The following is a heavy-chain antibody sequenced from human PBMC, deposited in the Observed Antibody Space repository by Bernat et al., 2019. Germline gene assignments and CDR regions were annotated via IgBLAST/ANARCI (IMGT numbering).Heavy chain of an antibody. Sequence: QVQLVESGGGVVQPGRSLRLSCAASGFTFSSYAMHWVRQAPGKGLEWVAVISYDGSNKYYADSVKGRFTMSRDKSKNTLYLQMNSLRAEDTAVYYCAREAAVAGLYYFDYWGQGTLVTVSS. CDR2: ISYDGSNK. D-gene: IGHD6-19*01. V-gene: IGHV3-30-3*01. J-gene: IGHJ4*02. CDR3: AREAAVAGLYYFDY. CDR1: GFTFSSYA.